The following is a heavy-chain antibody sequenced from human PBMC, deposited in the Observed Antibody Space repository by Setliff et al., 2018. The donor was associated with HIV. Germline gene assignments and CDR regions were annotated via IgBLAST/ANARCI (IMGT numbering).Heavy chain of an antibody. CDR3: ARGYYGSGSYSGWFDP. CDR1: GGSINNYF. V-gene: IGHV4-59*01. Sequence: ASETLSLTCTVSGGSINNYFWSWIRQSPGRGLEWIGYIYYSGETNYNPSLKSRVTFSVDTSKNQFSLKLSSVTAADSAVYYCARGYYGSGSYSGWFDPWGQGTLVTVSS. J-gene: IGHJ5*02. CDR2: IYYSGET. D-gene: IGHD3-10*01.